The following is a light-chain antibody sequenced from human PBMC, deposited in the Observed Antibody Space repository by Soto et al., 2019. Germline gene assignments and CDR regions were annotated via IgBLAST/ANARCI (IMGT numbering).Light chain of an antibody. CDR3: QVWDSSSDHPRV. V-gene: IGLV3-21*02. J-gene: IGLJ1*01. CDR2: GES. CDR1: NIGNKS. Sequence: SYELTQPPSVSXAPGQTARITCGGINIGNKSVHWYQQKPGQAPVLVVYGESDRPSGIPERFSGSNSGNTATLTISRVEAGDEADYYCQVWDSSSDHPRVFGTGTKLTVL.